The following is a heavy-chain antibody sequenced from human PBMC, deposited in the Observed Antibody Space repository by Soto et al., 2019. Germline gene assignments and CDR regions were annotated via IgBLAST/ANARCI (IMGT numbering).Heavy chain of an antibody. V-gene: IGHV4-34*01. D-gene: IGHD4-17*01. CDR2: INHSGST. J-gene: IGHJ4*02. CDR1: GGSFSGYY. CDR3: ARFDYGDYFDY. Sequence: SETLSLTCAVYGGSFSGYYWSWIRQPPGKGLEWIGEINHSGSTNYNPSLKSRVTISVDTSKNQFSLKLSSVTAADTAVYYCARFDYGDYFDYWGQGTLVTVSS.